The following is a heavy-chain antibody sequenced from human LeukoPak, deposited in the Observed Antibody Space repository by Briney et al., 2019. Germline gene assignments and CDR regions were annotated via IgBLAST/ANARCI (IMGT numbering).Heavy chain of an antibody. CDR1: GFTFDDYA. V-gene: IGHV3-9*01. D-gene: IGHD1-1*01. J-gene: IGHJ6*02. CDR3: ARATGTTGSYYYYGMDV. CDR2: ISWNSGSI. Sequence: GGSLRLSCAASGFTFDDYAMHWVRQAPGKGLEWVSGISWNSGSIGYADSVKGRFTISRDNAKNSLYLQMNSLRAEDTAVYYCARATGTTGSYYYYGMDVWGQGTTVTVSS.